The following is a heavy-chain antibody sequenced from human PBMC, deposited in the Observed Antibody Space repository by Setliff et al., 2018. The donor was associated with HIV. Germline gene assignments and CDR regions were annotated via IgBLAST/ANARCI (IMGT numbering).Heavy chain of an antibody. CDR1: GGSFRSSRYY. CDR2: IHYGGFF. Sequence: PSETLSLTCTVSGGSFRSSRYYWGWIRQPPGKGLEWIGNIHYGGFFWYSPSLKSRVTISVDTSKNQFSLKLSSVTAADTAVNYCARPALGIGGGSRFDNWGQGTRVTVSS. D-gene: IGHD3-10*01. CDR3: ARPALGIGGGSRFDN. V-gene: IGHV4-39*01. J-gene: IGHJ4*02.